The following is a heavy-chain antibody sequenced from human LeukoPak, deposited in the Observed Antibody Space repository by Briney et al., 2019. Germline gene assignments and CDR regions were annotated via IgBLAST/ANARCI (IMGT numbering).Heavy chain of an antibody. V-gene: IGHV4-59*01. Sequence: SETLSLTCTASGGSISSYYWSWIRQPPGKGLEWIGYIYYSGSTNYNPSLKSRVTISVDTSKNQFSLKLSSVTAADTAVYYCARGPYDSSGYYSDYWGQGTLVTVSS. CDR2: IYYSGST. D-gene: IGHD3-22*01. J-gene: IGHJ4*02. CDR3: ARGPYDSSGYYSDY. CDR1: GGSISSYY.